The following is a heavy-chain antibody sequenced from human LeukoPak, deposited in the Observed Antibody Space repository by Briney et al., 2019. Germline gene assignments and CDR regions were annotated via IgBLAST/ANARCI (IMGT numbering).Heavy chain of an antibody. J-gene: IGHJ2*01. CDR1: GGSFSGYY. CDR2: INHSGST. CDR3: ARGRIVVVVAATRRWYFDL. V-gene: IGHV4-34*01. Sequence: PSETLSLTCAVYGGSFSGYYWSWIRQPPGKGLEWIGEINHSGSTNYNPSLKSRVTISVDTSKNQFSLKLSSVTAADTAVYYCARGRIVVVVAATRRWYFDLWGRGTLVTVPS. D-gene: IGHD2-15*01.